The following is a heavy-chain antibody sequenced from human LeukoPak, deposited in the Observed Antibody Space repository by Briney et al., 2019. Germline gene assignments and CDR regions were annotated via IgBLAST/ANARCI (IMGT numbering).Heavy chain of an antibody. CDR1: GFTFSSYW. V-gene: IGHV3-74*01. D-gene: IGHD1-26*01. Sequence: GGSLRLSCAAPGFTFSSYWMHWVRKAPGKGLGWVSRINSDGSSTSYADSVKGRFTISRDNAKNTLYLQMNSLRAEDAAVYDCASKELLGYWGQGTLVTVSS. J-gene: IGHJ4*02. CDR3: ASKELLGY. CDR2: INSDGSST.